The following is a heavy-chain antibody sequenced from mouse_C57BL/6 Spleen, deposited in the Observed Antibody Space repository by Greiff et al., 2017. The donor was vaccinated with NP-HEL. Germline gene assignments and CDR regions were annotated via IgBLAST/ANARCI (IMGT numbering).Heavy chain of an antibody. Sequence: VQLQQSGAELVRPGASVKLSCKASGYTFTDYYINWVKQRPGQGLEWIARIYPGSGNTYYNEKFKGKATLTAEKSSSTAYMQLSSLTSEDSAVYFCARGGSNYYFDYWGQGTTLTVSS. CDR1: GYTFTDYY. CDR2: IYPGSGNT. J-gene: IGHJ2*01. V-gene: IGHV1-76*01. CDR3: ARGGSNYYFDY. D-gene: IGHD2-5*01.